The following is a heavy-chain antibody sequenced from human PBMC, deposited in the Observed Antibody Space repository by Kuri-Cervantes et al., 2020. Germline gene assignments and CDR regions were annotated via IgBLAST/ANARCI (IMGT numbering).Heavy chain of an antibody. Sequence: GSLRLSCAVYGGSFSGYYWSWIRQPPGKGLEWIGEINHSGSTNYNPSLKSRVTISVDTSKNQFSLKLSSVTAADTAVYYCARGFFPGGAWFDPWGQGTLVTVSS. CDR1: GGSFSGYY. D-gene: IGHD3-16*01. CDR3: ARGFFPGGAWFDP. J-gene: IGHJ5*02. V-gene: IGHV4-34*01. CDR2: INHSGST.